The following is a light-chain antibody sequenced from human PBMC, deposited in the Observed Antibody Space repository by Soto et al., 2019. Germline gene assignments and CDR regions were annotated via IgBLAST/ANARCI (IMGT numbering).Light chain of an antibody. J-gene: IGKJ1*01. CDR3: QQRSNWPRT. V-gene: IGKV3-11*01. CDR1: QSVSSY. CDR2: DAS. Sequence: IVLTQSPATLSLSPGERATLSCRASQSVSSYLGWFQQKPGQAPRLLIYDASNRATGIPARFSGSGSGTDFTHTISSLEPEDFAVYYCQQRSNWPRTFGQGTKVEIK.